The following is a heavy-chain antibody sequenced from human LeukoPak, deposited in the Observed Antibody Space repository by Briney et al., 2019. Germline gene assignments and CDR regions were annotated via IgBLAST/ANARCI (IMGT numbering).Heavy chain of an antibody. V-gene: IGHV4-59*01. CDR1: GGSISSYY. D-gene: IGHD6-13*01. J-gene: IGHJ4*02. Sequence: SETLSLTCTVSGGSISSYYWSWIRQPPGKGLEWIGYIYYSGSTNYNPSLKSRVTISVDTSKNQFSLKLSSVTAADTAVYYCARIGAAAVHFDYWGQGTLVTVSS. CDR3: ARIGAAAVHFDY. CDR2: IYYSGST.